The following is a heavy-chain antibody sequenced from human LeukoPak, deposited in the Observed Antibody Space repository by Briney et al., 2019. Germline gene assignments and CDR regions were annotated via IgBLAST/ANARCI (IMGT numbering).Heavy chain of an antibody. D-gene: IGHD6-13*01. Sequence: SETLSLTCTVSGGSISSGDYYWSWIRQPPGKGLEWIGSIYYGGSTYYNPSLKSRVTISVDTPKNQFSLKLSSVTAADTAVYYCARAPKRVAAVEYFDLWGRGTLVTVSS. J-gene: IGHJ2*01. CDR3: ARAPKRVAAVEYFDL. CDR1: GGSISSGDYY. CDR2: IYYGGST. V-gene: IGHV4-39*07.